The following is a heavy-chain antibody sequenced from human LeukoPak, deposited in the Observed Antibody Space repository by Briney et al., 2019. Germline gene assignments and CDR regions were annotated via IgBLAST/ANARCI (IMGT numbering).Heavy chain of an antibody. CDR2: INPNSDNT. V-gene: IGHV1-8*01. D-gene: IGHD3-10*01. Sequence: ASVKVSCKASGYTFTSYNINWVRQATGQGLEWMGLINPNSDNTVYAQRFQGRVTMTRNTSISTAYMELSSLGSEDTAVYYCARGGHYYGSGSPFDYWGQGTLVTVSS. CDR1: GYTFTSYN. J-gene: IGHJ4*02. CDR3: ARGGHYYGSGSPFDY.